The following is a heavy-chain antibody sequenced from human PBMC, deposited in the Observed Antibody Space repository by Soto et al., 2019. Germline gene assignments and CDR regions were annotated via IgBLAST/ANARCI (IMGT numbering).Heavy chain of an antibody. CDR2: INPSGGYT. Sequence: ASVKVSCKASGYTFTSYYMNWVRQAPGQGLEWLGIINPSGGYTTYAQRFLGRVTMTSDTSTSTVHRELGSLTSEDTAVYFCARGGGIGVVTAPYAQWGQGTLVTVSS. V-gene: IGHV1-46*01. J-gene: IGHJ4*02. D-gene: IGHD2-21*02. CDR1: GYTFTSYY. CDR3: ARGGGIGVVTAPYAQ.